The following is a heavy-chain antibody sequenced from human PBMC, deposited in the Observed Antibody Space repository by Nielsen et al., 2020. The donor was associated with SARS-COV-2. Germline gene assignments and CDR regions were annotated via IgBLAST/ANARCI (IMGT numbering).Heavy chain of an antibody. J-gene: IGHJ6*02. D-gene: IGHD6-13*01. CDR2: IYYSAGTST. Sequence: GSLRLSCTVSGGSISSSRSFWGWFRQPPGKGLEWIASIYYSAGTSTHYSPSLKTRVAISVDTSKNQFSLKLSSVTAADTAVYYCAREGIAAAKNYYYGMDVWGQGTTVTVSS. CDR1: GGSISSSRSF. V-gene: IGHV4-39*02. CDR3: AREGIAAAKNYYYGMDV.